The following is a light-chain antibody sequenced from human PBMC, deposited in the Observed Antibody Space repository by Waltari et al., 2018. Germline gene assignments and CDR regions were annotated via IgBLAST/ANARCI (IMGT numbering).Light chain of an antibody. CDR2: DVS. Sequence: QSALTQPASVSGSPGQSITISCTGTSSDVGDYNYVSWYQQHPGKAPKLMIYDVSKRPSGLSNRFSGSKSGNTAALTISGLQAEDEADYYCSSYTSSTTWVFGGGTKLTVL. CDR1: SSDVGDYNY. J-gene: IGLJ3*02. V-gene: IGLV2-14*01. CDR3: SSYTSSTTWV.